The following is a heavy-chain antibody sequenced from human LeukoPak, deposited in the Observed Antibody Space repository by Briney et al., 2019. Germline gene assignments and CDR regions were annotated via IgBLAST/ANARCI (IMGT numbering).Heavy chain of an antibody. J-gene: IGHJ4*02. CDR3: AKDFWGGYYPNY. CDR2: SGSGSST. V-gene: IGHV3-23*01. D-gene: IGHD3-3*01. Sequence: GGSQRLSCAASGFTFSRYVMSWVRQAPGKGLEWVSGSGSGSSTYYTGSVKGRFTITIDTSKHQLYLQMTNLIVEDTAVYYWAKDFWGGYYPNYWGQGTLVTVSS. CDR1: GFTFSRYV.